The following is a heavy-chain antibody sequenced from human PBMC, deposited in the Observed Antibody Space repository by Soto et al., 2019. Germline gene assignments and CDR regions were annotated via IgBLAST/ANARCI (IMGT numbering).Heavy chain of an antibody. J-gene: IGHJ4*02. D-gene: IGHD3-22*01. CDR1: GRSISSGSYY. CDR2: ISYSGST. V-gene: IGHV4-31*03. CDR3: ARVTIINMIVTVLDS. Sequence: TLSLTCTVSGRSISSGSYYWSWSRRRPGQGLEWIGYISYSGSTYYNPSLKSRLTISADTSKNQFALKLSSVTAADTAVYYCARVTIINMIVTVLDSWGQGTLVTVSS.